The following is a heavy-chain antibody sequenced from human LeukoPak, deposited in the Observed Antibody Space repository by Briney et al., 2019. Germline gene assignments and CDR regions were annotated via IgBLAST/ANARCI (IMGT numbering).Heavy chain of an antibody. J-gene: IGHJ5*02. CDR3: ARQYSSSWNWCFDP. D-gene: IGHD6-13*01. V-gene: IGHV4-39*01. CDR1: GGSISSSSYY. CDR2: IYYSGTT. Sequence: SETLSLTCPVSGGSISSSSYYWGWIRQPPGKGLEWIGSIYYSGTTYYNPSLKSRVTISVDTSKNQFSLKLTSVTAADTAVYYCARQYSSSWNWCFDPTGQGTLVTVSS.